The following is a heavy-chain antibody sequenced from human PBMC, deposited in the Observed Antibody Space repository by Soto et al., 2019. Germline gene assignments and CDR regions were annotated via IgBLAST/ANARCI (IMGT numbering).Heavy chain of an antibody. J-gene: IGHJ1*01. D-gene: IGHD1-26*01. Sequence: PGGSLRLSCTVSGFAFRHNYLTWIRQAPGKGLEWLSYINTGGSPAYYADSVKGRFTISTDIAKKSLYLQMDSLRADDTGVYYCARGGIYYEIWGQRTLVTVSS. CDR3: ARGGIYYEI. CDR1: GFAFRHNY. V-gene: IGHV3-11*01. CDR2: INTGGSPA.